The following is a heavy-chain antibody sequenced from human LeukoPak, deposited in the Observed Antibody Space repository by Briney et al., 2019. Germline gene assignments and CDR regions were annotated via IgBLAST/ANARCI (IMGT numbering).Heavy chain of an antibody. Sequence: GGSLRLSCVASGFTVSSNYVSWVRQAPGKGLEWGSIIYREGHTTCADYVKGRFTISRDNSKNTLYLQMNSLRTEDTAVYYCVGQFGNSGHTGWGQGTLVTVSS. CDR1: GFTVSSNY. V-gene: IGHV3-53*01. D-gene: IGHD3-10*01. J-gene: IGHJ4*02. CDR3: VGQFGNSGHTG. CDR2: IYREGHT.